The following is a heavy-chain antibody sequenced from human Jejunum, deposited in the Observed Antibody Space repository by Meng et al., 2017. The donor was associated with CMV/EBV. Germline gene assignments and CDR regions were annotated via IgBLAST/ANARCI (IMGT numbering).Heavy chain of an antibody. CDR2: INQDGSVI. D-gene: IGHD3-10*01. V-gene: IGHV3-7*03. Sequence: AASGFNFGFSWMNWVRQAPGKGPEWLANINQDGSVINYVDSVKGRFTISRDNARNSLYLQMNSLRTEDTAVYYCARDRGFLQFDYWGPGTLVTVSS. CDR1: GFNFGFSW. CDR3: ARDRGFLQFDY. J-gene: IGHJ4*02.